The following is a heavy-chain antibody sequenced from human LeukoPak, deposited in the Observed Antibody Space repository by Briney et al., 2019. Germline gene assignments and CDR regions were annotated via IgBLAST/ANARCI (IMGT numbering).Heavy chain of an antibody. CDR2: IWYDGSNK. V-gene: IGHV3-33*01. Sequence: GGSLRLSCAASGFTFSSYGMHWVRQAPGKGLEWAAVIWYDGSNKYYADSVKGRFTISRDNSKNTLYLQMNSLRAEDTAVYYCARDRVVRTFDYWGQGTLVTVSS. D-gene: IGHD3-10*01. CDR3: ARDRVVRTFDY. J-gene: IGHJ4*02. CDR1: GFTFSSYG.